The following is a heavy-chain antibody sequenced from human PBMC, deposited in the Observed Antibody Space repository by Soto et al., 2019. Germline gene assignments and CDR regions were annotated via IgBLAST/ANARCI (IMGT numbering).Heavy chain of an antibody. V-gene: IGHV1-69*06. D-gene: IGHD3-10*01. J-gene: IGHJ6*02. CDR3: ARSGITMGRGGYYYYGMDV. CDR1: GGTFSSYA. Sequence: SVKVSCKASGGTFSSYAISWVRQAPGQGLEWMGGIIPIFGTANYAQKFQGRVTITADTSTSTADMGLSRLRSEDTAVYDCARSGITMGRGGYYYYGMDVWSQVTTVTVSS. CDR2: IIPIFGTA.